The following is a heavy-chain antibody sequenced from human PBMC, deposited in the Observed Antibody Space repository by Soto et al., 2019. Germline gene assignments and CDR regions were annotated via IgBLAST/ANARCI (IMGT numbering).Heavy chain of an antibody. Sequence: GGSLRLSCAASGFTFSSYWMSWVRQAPGKGLEWVANIKQDGSEKYYVDSVKGRFTISRDNAKNSLYLQMNSLRAEDTAVYYCARDLPTFNYDFWSGYYDAFDIWGQGTMVPVS. CDR3: ARDLPTFNYDFWSGYYDAFDI. D-gene: IGHD3-3*01. CDR2: IKQDGSEK. CDR1: GFTFSSYW. J-gene: IGHJ3*02. V-gene: IGHV3-7*03.